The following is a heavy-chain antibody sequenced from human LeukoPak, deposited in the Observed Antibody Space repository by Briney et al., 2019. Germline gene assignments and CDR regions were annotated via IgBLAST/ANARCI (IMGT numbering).Heavy chain of an antibody. V-gene: IGHV4-34*01. Sequence: SETLSLTCAVYGGSFNGYYWTWIRQPPGKGLEWIGEINHSGSTIYNPSLKNRVTMSVDTSNSHFSLKVTSVTAADTAVYYCARGKYCSGASCSPPLDLWGQGTLVTVSS. D-gene: IGHD2-15*01. CDR2: INHSGST. CDR3: ARGKYCSGASCSPPLDL. CDR1: GGSFNGYY. J-gene: IGHJ5*02.